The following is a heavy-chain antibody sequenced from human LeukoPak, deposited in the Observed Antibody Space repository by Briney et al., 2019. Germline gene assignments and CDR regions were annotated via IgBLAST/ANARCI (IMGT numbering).Heavy chain of an antibody. V-gene: IGHV1-2*02. Sequence: GASVKVSCKASGYTFTAYYIHWVRQAPGQGLEWMGWINPNTGGTNFAQRFRGRVTMTRDTSINTAYMELSSLRSDDTAMYYCAREGAPQLSSYFDHWGQGTLVTVSS. D-gene: IGHD1-1*01. CDR2: INPNTGGT. J-gene: IGHJ4*02. CDR1: GYTFTAYY. CDR3: AREGAPQLSSYFDH.